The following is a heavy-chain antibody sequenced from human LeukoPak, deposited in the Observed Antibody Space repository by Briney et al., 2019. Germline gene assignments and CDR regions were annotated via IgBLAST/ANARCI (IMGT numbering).Heavy chain of an antibody. Sequence: GGSLRLSCAASGFRSSDHYMDWVRQAPGKGLEWLCRSRDKRNSYTTEYAASVKGRFTISRDDSKNSLYLQMNSLKTEDTAVYYCVRVGSVAGSDYLDYWGQGTLVTVSS. D-gene: IGHD6-19*01. CDR2: SRDKRNSYTT. J-gene: IGHJ4*02. CDR3: VRVGSVAGSDYLDY. CDR1: GFRSSDHY. V-gene: IGHV3-72*01.